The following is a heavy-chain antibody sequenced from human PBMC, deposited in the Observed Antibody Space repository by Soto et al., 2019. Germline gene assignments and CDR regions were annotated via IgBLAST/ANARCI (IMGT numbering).Heavy chain of an antibody. J-gene: IGHJ4*02. Sequence: QVQLVQSGAEVKKPGASVKVSCKASGYTFTRYGISWVRQAPEQGLEWMGWISAYKGNTNYAQKLQVRVNMTTDTSTGTAYMELRSLRSDDTVVYYCARGPTEEALDYWGQGTLVTVSS. V-gene: IGHV1-18*01. CDR2: ISAYKGNT. CDR1: GYTFTRYG. CDR3: ARGPTEEALDY.